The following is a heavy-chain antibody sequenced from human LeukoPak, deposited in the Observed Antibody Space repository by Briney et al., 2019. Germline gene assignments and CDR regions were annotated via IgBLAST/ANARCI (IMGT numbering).Heavy chain of an antibody. Sequence: GASVKVSCKSSGYTFTGYYMHWVRQAPGQGLAWMGWINPNSGGTNYAQKFQGRVTMTRDTSISTAYMELSRLRSDDTAVYYCARDPQKLYDSSGYPDYWGQGTLVTVSS. D-gene: IGHD3-22*01. CDR3: ARDPQKLYDSSGYPDY. V-gene: IGHV1-2*02. CDR1: GYTFTGYY. J-gene: IGHJ4*02. CDR2: INPNSGGT.